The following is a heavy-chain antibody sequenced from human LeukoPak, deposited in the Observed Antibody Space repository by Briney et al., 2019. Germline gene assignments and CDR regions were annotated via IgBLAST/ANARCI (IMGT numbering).Heavy chain of an antibody. Sequence: SETLSLTCAVYGGSSSGYYWSWIRQPPGKGLEWIGEINHSGSTNYNPSLKSRVTISVDTSKNQFSLKLSSVTAADTAVYYCARAPYYYDSSGPTGDAFDIWGQGTMVTVSS. CDR1: GGSSSGYY. V-gene: IGHV4-34*01. CDR2: INHSGST. J-gene: IGHJ3*02. CDR3: ARAPYYYDSSGPTGDAFDI. D-gene: IGHD3-22*01.